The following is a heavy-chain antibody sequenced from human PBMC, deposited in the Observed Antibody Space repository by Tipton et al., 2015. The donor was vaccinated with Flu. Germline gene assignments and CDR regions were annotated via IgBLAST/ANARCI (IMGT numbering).Heavy chain of an antibody. J-gene: IGHJ6*02. V-gene: IGHV4-38-2*01. CDR1: GYSISSGYY. Sequence: GLVKPSETLSLTCAVSGYSISSGYYWGWIRQPPGKGLEWIGSIYHSGSTYYNPSLKSRVTVSVDTSKSQFSLKPSSVTAADTAVYYCARHWGVYSSFYGMDVWGQGTTVTVSS. CDR3: ARHWGVYSSFYGMDV. CDR2: IYHSGST. D-gene: IGHD7-27*01.